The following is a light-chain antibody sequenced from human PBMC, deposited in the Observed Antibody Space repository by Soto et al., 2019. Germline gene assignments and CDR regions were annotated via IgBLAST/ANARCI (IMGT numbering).Light chain of an antibody. CDR3: QQSSSTPYT. Sequence: DIQMTQSPSSLSASVGDRVTITCRASRTINDFLSWYQQKPGKPPKLLIYGASRLQSGVPSRFSGSGSGTDFLLTISDLQAEDFASYFCQQSSSTPYTFGQATNLELK. J-gene: IGKJ2*01. V-gene: IGKV1-39*01. CDR1: RTINDF. CDR2: GAS.